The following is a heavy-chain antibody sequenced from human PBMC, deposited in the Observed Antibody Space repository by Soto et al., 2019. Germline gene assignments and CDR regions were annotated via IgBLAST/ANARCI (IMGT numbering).Heavy chain of an antibody. CDR3: ARLRASSGSDSYYYYYYGMDV. D-gene: IGHD6-19*01. V-gene: IGHV3-48*03. CDR2: ISSSGSTI. Sequence: GWSLRLACASSGFTFISYEMNWVRQAPGKGLEWVSYISSSGSTIYYADSVKGRFTISRDNAKNSLYLQMNSLRAEDTAVYYCARLRASSGSDSYYYYYYGMDVWGQGTTVTVSS. J-gene: IGHJ6*02. CDR1: GFTFISYE.